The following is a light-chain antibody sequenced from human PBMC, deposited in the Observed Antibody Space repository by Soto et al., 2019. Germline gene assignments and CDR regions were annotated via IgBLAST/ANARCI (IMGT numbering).Light chain of an antibody. CDR3: HQRQSWPRT. CDR2: GAS. CDR1: QSVSSSY. J-gene: IGKJ1*01. Sequence: EIVLTQSPGTLSLSPGERATLSCRASQSVSSSYLAWYQQKPGQAPRLLIYGASSRATGIPDRFSGSGSGTDFTLTISDVEPEDFAVYYCHQRQSWPRTFGQGTKV. V-gene: IGKV3-20*01.